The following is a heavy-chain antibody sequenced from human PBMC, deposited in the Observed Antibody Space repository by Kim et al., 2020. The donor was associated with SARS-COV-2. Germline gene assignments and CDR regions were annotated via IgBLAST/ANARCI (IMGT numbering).Heavy chain of an antibody. D-gene: IGHD2-8*01. J-gene: IGHJ6*03. V-gene: IGHV3-30*18. CDR2: VSFAVCIW. Sequence: GGSLRLSCAASGFTFSNYGMHWVRQAPGKGLEWVGVVSFAVCIWDYGGWVVGRLSISRDSSKNTVFLQMNSLRAEDTAVYYCAKAGGVFAIIRYFYYMDV. CDR3: AKAGGVFAIIRYFYYMDV. CDR1: GFTFSNYG.